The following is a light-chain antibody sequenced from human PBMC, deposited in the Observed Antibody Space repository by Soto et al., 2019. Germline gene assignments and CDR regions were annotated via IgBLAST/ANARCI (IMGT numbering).Light chain of an antibody. Sequence: QSVLTQPPSASGTPGQRVTISCSGGTSSIGSNYVYWYQQLPGTAPKLVIYRNNQRPSGVPDRFSGSQSGTSASLAIRGLRSDNEADYYCAAWDDSLSGLYVFGTGTKLNVL. CDR3: AAWDDSLSGLYV. V-gene: IGLV1-47*01. CDR1: TSSIGSNY. J-gene: IGLJ1*01. CDR2: RNN.